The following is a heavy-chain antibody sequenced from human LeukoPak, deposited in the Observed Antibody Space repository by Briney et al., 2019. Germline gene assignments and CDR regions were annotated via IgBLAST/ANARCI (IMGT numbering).Heavy chain of an antibody. CDR1: GFTFSSNA. CDR2: INYSGGST. Sequence: GGSLRLSCAASGFTFSSNAMSWVRQAPGKGLEWVSGINYSGGSTYYADSVKGRFTIPRDNSKNTLYLQMNNLRAEDTAVYYCSRLIAARTPYYFDYWGQGTLVTVSS. CDR3: SRLIAARTPYYFDY. V-gene: IGHV3-23*01. D-gene: IGHD6-6*01. J-gene: IGHJ4*02.